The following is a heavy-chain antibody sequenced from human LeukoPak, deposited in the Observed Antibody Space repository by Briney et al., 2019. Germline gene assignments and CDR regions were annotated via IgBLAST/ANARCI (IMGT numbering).Heavy chain of an antibody. D-gene: IGHD4-17*01. CDR3: ALKDDDYALGALDV. CDR2: ISYDGSDM. J-gene: IGHJ3*01. Sequence: HPGKSLRLSCAASEITFKSYAIYWVRQAPGKGLEWLTMISYDGSDMLYADSVKGRFTISRDNSKNTVYLQMNSLRPEDTATYYCALKDDDYALGALDVWGQGTRVTVSS. V-gene: IGHV3-30*04. CDR1: EITFKSYA.